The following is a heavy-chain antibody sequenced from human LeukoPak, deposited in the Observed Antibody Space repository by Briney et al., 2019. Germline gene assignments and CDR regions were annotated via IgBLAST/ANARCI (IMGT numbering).Heavy chain of an antibody. J-gene: IGHJ3*02. CDR3: VKEHVDRAFTRSFEI. CDR1: GFSFSTNP. Sequence: PGGSLRLSCAASGFSFSTNPMSWVRQAPGKGLEWVSAISPDRTYYADSVKGRLTISRDNYKNTVDLHINSPRAEDTAIYYCVKEHVDRAFTRSFEIWGKGTVVTVSS. D-gene: IGHD3-10*01. CDR2: ISPDRT. V-gene: IGHV3-23*01.